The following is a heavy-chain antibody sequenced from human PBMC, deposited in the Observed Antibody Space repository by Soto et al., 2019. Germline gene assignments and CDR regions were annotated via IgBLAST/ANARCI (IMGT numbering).Heavy chain of an antibody. CDR1: GGSISSSNC. CDR2: IYHSGST. V-gene: IGHV4-4*02. D-gene: IGHD3-10*01. CDR3: ARGSGRQVYNYYGMDV. Sequence: QVQLQDSGPGLVKPSGTLSLTCAVSGGSISSSNCWSWVGQSPGKGLEWIGEIYHSGSTNYNPSLKSRVTISVDKSKHQFSLKLSSVTDADTAVYYCARGSGRQVYNYYGMDVWGQGTTVTVSS. J-gene: IGHJ6*02.